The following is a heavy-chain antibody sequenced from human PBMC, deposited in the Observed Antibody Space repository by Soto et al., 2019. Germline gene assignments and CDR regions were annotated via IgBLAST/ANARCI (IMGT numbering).Heavy chain of an antibody. J-gene: IGHJ4*02. CDR3: AREGWLGFDY. CDR2: ISSTGTTI. D-gene: IGHD6-19*01. V-gene: IGHV3-48*03. Sequence: EVQLVESGGGLVQPGGSQRLSCAASGFIFNTYGMSWVRQAPGKGPEWISFISSTGTTIHYADSVKGRFTISRDNVQNSLYLQMTSLRGEDTAVYYCAREGWLGFDYWGLGALVTVSS. CDR1: GFIFNTYG.